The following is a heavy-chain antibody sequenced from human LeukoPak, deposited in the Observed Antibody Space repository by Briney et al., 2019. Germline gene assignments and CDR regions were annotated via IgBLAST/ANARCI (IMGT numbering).Heavy chain of an antibody. CDR2: ISISSSYI. CDR1: GFTFSSYS. J-gene: IGHJ3*02. V-gene: IGHV3-21*01. CDR3: ARALPSPLYSGSYADAFDI. D-gene: IGHD1-26*01. Sequence: PGGCLRLSCAASGFTFSSYSMNWVRQAPRKGLEWVSSISISSSYIYYADSVKGRFTISRDNAKNSLYLQMNSLRAEDTAVYYCARALPSPLYSGSYADAFDIWGQGTMVTVSS.